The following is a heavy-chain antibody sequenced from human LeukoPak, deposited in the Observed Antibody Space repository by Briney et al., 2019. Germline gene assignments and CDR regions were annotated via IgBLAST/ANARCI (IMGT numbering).Heavy chain of an antibody. Sequence: ASVKVSCKASGYTFTGYYMHWVRQAPGQGLEWMGWINPNSGGTNYAQKFQGRVTMTRDTSISTAYMELSRLRSDDTAVYYCARSPKGYYYGSGSRYYFDYWGQGTLVTVSS. J-gene: IGHJ4*02. CDR2: INPNSGGT. D-gene: IGHD3-10*01. V-gene: IGHV1-2*02. CDR1: GYTFTGYY. CDR3: ARSPKGYYYGSGSRYYFDY.